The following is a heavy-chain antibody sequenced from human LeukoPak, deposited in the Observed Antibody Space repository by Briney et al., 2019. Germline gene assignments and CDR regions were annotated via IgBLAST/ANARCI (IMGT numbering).Heavy chain of an antibody. Sequence: SETLSLTCTVSGGSIISYYWSWIRQPPGKGLEWIGYMYYSGSTNYNPSLKSRVTISVDTSKNQFSLKLSSVTAADTAVYYCARVRDFYASGDWFDPWGQGTLVTVSS. CDR3: ARVRDFYASGDWFDP. CDR2: MYYSGST. V-gene: IGHV4-59*12. CDR1: GGSIISYY. J-gene: IGHJ5*02. D-gene: IGHD3-16*01.